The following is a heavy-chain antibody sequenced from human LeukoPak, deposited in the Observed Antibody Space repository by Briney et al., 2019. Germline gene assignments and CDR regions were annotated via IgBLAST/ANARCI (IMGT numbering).Heavy chain of an antibody. CDR3: ASWGTGFDY. J-gene: IGHJ4*02. CDR1: GGSISSYY. D-gene: IGHD7-27*01. V-gene: IGHV4-4*09. CDR2: IYTSGST. Sequence: SETLSLTCTVSGGSISSYYWSWIRQPPGKGLEWIGYIYTSGSTNYNPSLKSRVTISVDTSKDQFSLKLSSVTAADTAVYYCASWGTGFDYWGQGTLVTVSS.